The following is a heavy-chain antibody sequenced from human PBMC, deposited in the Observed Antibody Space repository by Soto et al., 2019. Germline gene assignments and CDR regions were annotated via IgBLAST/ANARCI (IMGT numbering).Heavy chain of an antibody. CDR3: ARDRSSSWYPNNWFDP. V-gene: IGHV3-33*08. CDR2: IWYDGSNK. CDR1: GFTFSSFW. J-gene: IGHJ5*02. D-gene: IGHD6-13*01. Sequence: PGGSLRLSCAASGFTFSSFWMSWVRQAPGKGLEWVAVIWYDGSNKYYADSVKGRFTISRDNSKNTLYLQMNSLRAEDTAVYYCARDRSSSWYPNNWFDPWGQGTLVTVSS.